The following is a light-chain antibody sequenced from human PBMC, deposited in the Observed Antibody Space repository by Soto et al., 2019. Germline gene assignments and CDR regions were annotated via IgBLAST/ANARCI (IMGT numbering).Light chain of an antibody. CDR3: CPYAATSTLV. J-gene: IGLJ3*02. Sequence: QSALTQPASVSGSPGQSITISCTGTSSDVGGYNYVSWYQQHPGKAPKLMIYEVSNRPSGVSNRFSGSKSGNTASLTISGLQADDEADYYCCPYAATSTLVFGGGTKLTVL. V-gene: IGLV2-14*01. CDR1: SSDVGGYNY. CDR2: EVS.